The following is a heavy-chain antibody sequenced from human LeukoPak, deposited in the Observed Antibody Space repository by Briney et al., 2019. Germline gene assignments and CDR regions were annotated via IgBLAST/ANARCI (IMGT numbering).Heavy chain of an antibody. CDR1: GFTFDDYG. CDR3: VRGFRGGPFDY. Sequence: GGSLRLSCVASGFTFDDYGMSWVPQVPGKVLEWVSGIVRNGGGTGYADSEKGRFTISRDNAENSLYLQMNSLRADDTALYYCVRGFRGGPFDYWGQGTLVTVSS. J-gene: IGHJ4*02. CDR2: IVRNGGGT. V-gene: IGHV3-20*04. D-gene: IGHD3-10*01.